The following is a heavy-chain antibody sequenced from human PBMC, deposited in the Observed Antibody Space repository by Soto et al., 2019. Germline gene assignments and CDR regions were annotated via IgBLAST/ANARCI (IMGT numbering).Heavy chain of an antibody. CDR3: ASGLGPSGLWGPAFDS. CDR2: IKQDGSEK. V-gene: IGHV3-7*01. CDR1: GFTFSSYW. Sequence: EVQLVESGGGLVQPGGSLRLSCAASGFTFSSYWMSWVRQAPGKGLEWVANIKQDGSEKYYVDSVKGRFTISRDNAKNSLYLQMNSLGAEDTAVYYCASGLGPSGLWGPAFDSWGQGTMVTVSS. D-gene: IGHD1-26*01. J-gene: IGHJ3*02.